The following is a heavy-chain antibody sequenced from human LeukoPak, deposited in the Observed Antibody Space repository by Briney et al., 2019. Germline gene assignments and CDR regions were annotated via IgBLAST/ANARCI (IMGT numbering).Heavy chain of an antibody. CDR3: ARPRSSIYYYYGMDV. Sequence: GRSLRFSCSASGFTFSSYAMHWVRQAPGKGLEWVAVTSYDGSNKYCADSVKGRFTISRDNSKNTLYLQMNSLRAEDTAVYYCARPRSSIYYYYGMDVWGKGTTVTVSS. CDR1: GFTFSSYA. J-gene: IGHJ6*04. V-gene: IGHV3-30*04. CDR2: TSYDGSNK.